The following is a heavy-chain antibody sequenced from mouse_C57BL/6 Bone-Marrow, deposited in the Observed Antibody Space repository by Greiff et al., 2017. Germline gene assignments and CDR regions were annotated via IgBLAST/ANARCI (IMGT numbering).Heavy chain of an antibody. Sequence: VNVVESGPELVKPGASVKISCKASGYAFSSSWMNWVKQRPGKGLEWIGRIYPGDGDTNYNGKFKGKATLTADKSSSTAYMQLSSLTSEDSAVYFCARGDGKVFAYWGQGTLVTVSA. CDR2: IYPGDGDT. CDR3: ARGDGKVFAY. J-gene: IGHJ3*01. V-gene: IGHV1-82*01. CDR1: GYAFSSSW. D-gene: IGHD2-1*01.